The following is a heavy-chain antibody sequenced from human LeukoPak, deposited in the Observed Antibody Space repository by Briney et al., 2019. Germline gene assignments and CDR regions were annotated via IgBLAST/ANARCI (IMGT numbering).Heavy chain of an antibody. CDR1: GFTFSSYG. J-gene: IGHJ6*02. D-gene: IGHD2-2*01. Sequence: GGSLRLSCAASGFTFSSYGMHWVRQAPGKGLEWVTFISNDGSNKEYADSVRGRFTISRDNSKNTLYLQMNSLRAEDTALYYCARADYCASISCYGVYYYGMEVWGQGTTVTVSS. CDR2: ISNDGSNK. CDR3: ARADYCASISCYGVYYYGMEV. V-gene: IGHV3-33*08.